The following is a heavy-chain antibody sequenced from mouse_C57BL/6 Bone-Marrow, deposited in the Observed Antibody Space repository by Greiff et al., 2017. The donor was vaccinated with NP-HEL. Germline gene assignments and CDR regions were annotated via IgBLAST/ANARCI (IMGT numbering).Heavy chain of an antibody. CDR1: GFTFSDYG. V-gene: IGHV5-17*01. Sequence: EVHLVESGGGLVKPGGSLKLSCAASGFTFSDYGMHWVRQAPEKGLEWVAYISSGSSTIYYADTVKGRFTISRDNAKNTLFLQMTSLRSEATAMYYCARRGDLGQGPDDVWGTGTTVTVSS. D-gene: IGHD3-2*02. CDR2: ISSGSSTI. J-gene: IGHJ1*03. CDR3: ARRGDLGQGPDDV.